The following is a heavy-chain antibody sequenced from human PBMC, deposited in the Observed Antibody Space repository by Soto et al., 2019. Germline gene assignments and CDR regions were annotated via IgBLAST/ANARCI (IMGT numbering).Heavy chain of an antibody. CDR3: ARDILTGYYTIPSPDY. CDR2: ISSSSSYT. V-gene: IGHV3-11*05. J-gene: IGHJ4*02. CDR1: GFIFSDYY. D-gene: IGHD3-9*01. Sequence: PGGSLRLSCAASGFIFSDYYMSWIRQAPGKGLEWVSYISSSSSYTNYADSVKGRFTISRDNAKNSLYLQMNSLRAEDTAVYYCARDILTGYYTIPSPDYWGQGTLVTVSS.